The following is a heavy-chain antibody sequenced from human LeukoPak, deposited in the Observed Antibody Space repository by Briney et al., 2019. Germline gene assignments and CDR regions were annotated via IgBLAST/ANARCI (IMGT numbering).Heavy chain of an antibody. CDR3: ARDSPDSSSSY. V-gene: IGHV3-53*01. Sequence: GGSLRLSCAASGFTVSSNYMSWVRQAPGKGLEWVSVIYSGGSTYYADSVKGRFTISRDNSKNTLYLQMNSLRAEDTAVYYCARDSPDSSSSYWGQGTLVTVSS. J-gene: IGHJ4*02. D-gene: IGHD6-13*01. CDR1: GFTVSSNY. CDR2: IYSGGST.